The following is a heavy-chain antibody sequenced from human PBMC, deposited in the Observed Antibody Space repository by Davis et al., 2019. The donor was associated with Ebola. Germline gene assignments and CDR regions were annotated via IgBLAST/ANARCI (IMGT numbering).Heavy chain of an antibody. CDR2: IYSGGST. V-gene: IGHV3-53*01. CDR3: AKGLYDFWSGYPGHDAFDI. J-gene: IGHJ3*02. D-gene: IGHD3-3*01. CDR1: GFTVSSNY. Sequence: PGGSLRLSCAASGFTVSSNYMSWVRQAPGKGLEWVSVIYSGGSTYYADSVKGRFTISRDNSKNTLYLQMNSLRAEDTAVYYCAKGLYDFWSGYPGHDAFDIWGQGTMVTVSS.